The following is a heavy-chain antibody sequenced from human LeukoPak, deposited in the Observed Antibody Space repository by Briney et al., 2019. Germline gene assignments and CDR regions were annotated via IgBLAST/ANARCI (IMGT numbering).Heavy chain of an antibody. Sequence: PGGSLRLSCAASGFTFSSYSMNWVRQAPGKGLEWLSSISGSSSYIYYADSVKGRFTISRDNARNSLYLQMKSLRAEDTAVYYCARRAGAYSHPYDYWGQGTLVTVSS. CDR1: GFTFSSYS. V-gene: IGHV3-21*01. CDR2: ISGSSSYI. J-gene: IGHJ4*02. CDR3: ARRAGAYSHPYDY. D-gene: IGHD4/OR15-4a*01.